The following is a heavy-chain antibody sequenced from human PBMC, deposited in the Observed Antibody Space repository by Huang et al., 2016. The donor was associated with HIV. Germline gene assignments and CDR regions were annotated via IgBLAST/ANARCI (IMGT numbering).Heavy chain of an antibody. D-gene: IGHD3-16*01. V-gene: IGHV1-69*13. CDR1: GGSFNNFG. J-gene: IGHJ3*01. CDR3: AKRGGAWGSPYAFDL. Sequence: QVQLVQSGAEVRKPGSSVKVSCRASGGSFNNFGINWVRQDPGQGLEWRGGIIPRVGTRNDAKRLKDRVTITADETTGVVHLEVTSLRSDDTAVYFCAKRGGAWGSPYAFDLWGPGTMVTVSS. CDR2: IIPRVGTR.